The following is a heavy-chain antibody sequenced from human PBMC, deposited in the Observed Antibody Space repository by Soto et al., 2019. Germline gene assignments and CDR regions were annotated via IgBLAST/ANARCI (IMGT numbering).Heavy chain of an antibody. CDR3: AKGGDYDLDFDS. Sequence: EVQLLESGGGLVQPGGSLGLSCAASGFNFRSTAMSWVRQPPGKGLEWVSAISGAGDSPFYADSVKGRFTISRDNSKNMFYLYINSLRAEDTAMYYCAKGGDYDLDFDSWGQGTPVTVSS. CDR2: ISGAGDSP. V-gene: IGHV3-23*01. D-gene: IGHD2-21*02. CDR1: GFNFRSTA. J-gene: IGHJ4*02.